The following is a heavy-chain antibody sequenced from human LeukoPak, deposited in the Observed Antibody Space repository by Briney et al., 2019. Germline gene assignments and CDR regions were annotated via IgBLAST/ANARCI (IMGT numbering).Heavy chain of an antibody. Sequence: ASVKVSCKASGYTFTSYYMHWVRQAPGQGLEWMGIINPSGGSTSYAQKFQGRVTMTRDTSTSTVYMELSSLRSEDTAVYYCARVVRFLEWLSTNNWFDPWGQGTLVTVSS. CDR3: ARVVRFLEWLSTNNWFDP. CDR1: GYTFTSYY. D-gene: IGHD3-3*01. V-gene: IGHV1-46*01. CDR2: INPSGGST. J-gene: IGHJ5*02.